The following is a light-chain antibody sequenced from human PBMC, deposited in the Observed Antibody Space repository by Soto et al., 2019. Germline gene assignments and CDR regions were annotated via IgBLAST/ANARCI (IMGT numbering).Light chain of an antibody. J-gene: IGKJ2*01. CDR1: QTGSTS. CDR3: QQYKNWPPSYT. Sequence: EIVLTQSPGTLSLSPGDTATLSCKASQTGSTSLSWYQQKPGQPPRLLIYAETFRATGIPYRFSGSGSGTDFSLTIICPGPEVFSVYYWQQYKNWPPSYTLGQGNKLEIK. CDR2: AET. V-gene: IGKV3-11*01.